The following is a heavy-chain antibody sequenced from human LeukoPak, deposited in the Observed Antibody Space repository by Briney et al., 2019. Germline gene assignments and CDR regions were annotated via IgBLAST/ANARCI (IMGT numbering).Heavy chain of an antibody. CDR3: ASGYSSSADFDY. J-gene: IGHJ4*02. D-gene: IGHD6-6*01. CDR1: GGSISSGGYY. CDR2: IYYSGST. V-gene: IGHV4-31*03. Sequence: PSETLSLTCTVSGGSISSGGYYWSWIRQHPGKGLEWIGYIYYSGSTYYNPSLKSRVTISVDTSKNQFSLKLSSVTAADTAVYYCASGYSSSADFDYWGQGTLVTVSS.